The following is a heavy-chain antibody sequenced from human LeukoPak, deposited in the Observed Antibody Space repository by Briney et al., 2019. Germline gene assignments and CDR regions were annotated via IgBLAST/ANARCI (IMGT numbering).Heavy chain of an antibody. CDR2: IYSGGST. CDR3: ARAGVYSSYDY. Sequence: GGSLRLSCAASGFTFSSYAMSWVRQAPGKGLEWVSVIYSGGSTYYADSVKGRFTISRDNSKNTLYLQVNSLRAEDTAVYYCARAGVYSSYDYWGQGTLVTVSS. D-gene: IGHD6-13*01. J-gene: IGHJ4*03. V-gene: IGHV3-53*01. CDR1: GFTFSSYA.